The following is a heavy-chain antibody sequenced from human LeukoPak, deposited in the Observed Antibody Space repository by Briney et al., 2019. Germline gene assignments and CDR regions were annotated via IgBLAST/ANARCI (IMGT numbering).Heavy chain of an antibody. V-gene: IGHV3-9*01. D-gene: IGHD6-19*01. J-gene: IGHJ4*02. CDR3: AKDARRTFGLSSGLYRGSYYFDY. CDR2: ISWNSGSI. Sequence: GGPLRLSCAASGFTFDDYAMHWVRQAPGKGLEWVSGISWNSGSIGYADSVKGRFTISRDNSKNTLYLQMNSLRAEDTAVYYCAKDARRTFGLSSGLYRGSYYFDYWGQGTLVTVSS. CDR1: GFTFDDYA.